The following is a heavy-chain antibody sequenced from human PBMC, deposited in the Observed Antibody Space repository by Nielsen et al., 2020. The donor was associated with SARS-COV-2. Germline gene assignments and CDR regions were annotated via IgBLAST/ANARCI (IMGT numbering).Heavy chain of an antibody. V-gene: IGHV5-51*01. CDR3: ARLGLGGATGYYGMDV. J-gene: IGHJ6*02. CDR2: IYPGDSDT. D-gene: IGHD1-26*01. CDR1: GYSFTSYW. Sequence: GESLKISCKGSGYSFTSYWIGWVRQMPGKGLEWMGIIYPGDSDTRYSPSFQGQVTISVDKSISTAYLQWSSLKASDTAMYYCARLGLGGATGYYGMDVWGQGTTVTVSS.